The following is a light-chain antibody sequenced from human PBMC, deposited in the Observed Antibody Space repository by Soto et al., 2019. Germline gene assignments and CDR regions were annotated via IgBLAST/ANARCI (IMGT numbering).Light chain of an antibody. Sequence: QSALTQPASVSGSPGQSITISCTGTSSDVGGYNYVSWYQQHPGKAPKLMIYEVSNRLSGVSNRFSGSKSGNTASLTISGLQAEDEADYYFSSYTSSSTVVFGGGTKLTVL. CDR3: SSYTSSSTVV. V-gene: IGLV2-14*01. J-gene: IGLJ2*01. CDR1: SSDVGGYNY. CDR2: EVS.